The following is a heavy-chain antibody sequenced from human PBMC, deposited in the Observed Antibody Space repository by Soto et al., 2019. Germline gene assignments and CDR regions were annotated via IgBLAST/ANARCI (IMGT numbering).Heavy chain of an antibody. D-gene: IGHD5-12*01. J-gene: IGHJ3*02. V-gene: IGHV1-69*12. Sequence: QVQLVQSGAEVKKPGSSVRVSCKASGATLDTFINYVITWVRQAPGQGLEWMGGIIPVFGAASHAQKFQGRVTISAEESTRTVNMELSSLRSEDTAVYYCARGAATMLLVLMYDALEIWGQGTMVTVSS. CDR2: IIPVFGAA. CDR1: GATLDTFINYV. CDR3: ARGAATMLLVLMYDALEI.